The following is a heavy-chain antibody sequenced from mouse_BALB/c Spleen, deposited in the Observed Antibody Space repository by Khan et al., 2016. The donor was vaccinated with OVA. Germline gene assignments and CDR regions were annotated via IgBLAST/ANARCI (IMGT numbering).Heavy chain of an antibody. CDR3: SRGGDAYYRNDGGAMEY. CDR1: GYTFTTAG. Sequence: QIQLVQSGPELKKPGVTVRISCKASGYTFTTAGIQWVQKMPGKGLKWIGWINTHSGVPKYEEDFKGRFAFSLEISVNTAYLQITNLKNEDTATYVCSRGGDAYYRNDGGAMEYWGQGTSVTVSS. V-gene: IGHV9-4*02. J-gene: IGHJ4*01. D-gene: IGHD2-14*01. CDR2: INTHSGVP.